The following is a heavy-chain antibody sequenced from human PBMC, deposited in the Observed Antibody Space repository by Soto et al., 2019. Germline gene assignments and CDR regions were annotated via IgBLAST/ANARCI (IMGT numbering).Heavy chain of an antibody. V-gene: IGHV3-74*01. CDR2: INSDGGRT. D-gene: IGHD2-2*01. J-gene: IGHJ6*02. Sequence: PGGSLRLSCTASGFNFSRFWTHWVRQVPGRGLVWVSHINSDGGRTSYADSVKGRFTISRDNAKNTLYLQMNSLRAEDTAVYYCARDLSSCSSARCYSFYYGMDLWGQGTTVTVSS. CDR1: GFNFSRFW. CDR3: ARDLSSCSSARCYSFYYGMDL.